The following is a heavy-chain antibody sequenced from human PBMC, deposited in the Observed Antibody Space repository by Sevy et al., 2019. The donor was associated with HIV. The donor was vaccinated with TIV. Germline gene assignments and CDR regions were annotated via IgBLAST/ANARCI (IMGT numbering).Heavy chain of an antibody. CDR1: GFALSNYYA. J-gene: IGHJ6*02. CDR2: ISYDGSDK. D-gene: IGHD4-17*01. CDR3: ARPRANYVDHYFFYAMDV. V-gene: IGHV3-30-3*01. Sequence: GGSLRLSCAASGFALSNYYAMHWVRQAPGKGLEWVAFISYDGSDKYYADSVKGRFTISRDNFKNTLYLQMNSLTTEETAVYYCARPRANYVDHYFFYAMDVWGQGTTVTVSS.